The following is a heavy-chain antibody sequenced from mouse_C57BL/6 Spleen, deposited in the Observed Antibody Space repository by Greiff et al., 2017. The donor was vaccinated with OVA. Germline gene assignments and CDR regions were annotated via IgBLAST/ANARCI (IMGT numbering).Heavy chain of an antibody. V-gene: IGHV1-55*01. CDR1: GYTFTSYW. CDR3: ARGGGITTEYYFDY. Sequence: QVQLQQPGAELVKPGASVKMSCKASGYTFTSYWITWVKQRPGQGLEWIGDIYPGSGSTNYNEKFKSKATLTVDTSSSTAYMQLSSLTSEDSAVYYCARGGGITTEYYFDYWGQGTTLTVSS. D-gene: IGHD1-2*01. CDR2: IYPGSGST. J-gene: IGHJ2*01.